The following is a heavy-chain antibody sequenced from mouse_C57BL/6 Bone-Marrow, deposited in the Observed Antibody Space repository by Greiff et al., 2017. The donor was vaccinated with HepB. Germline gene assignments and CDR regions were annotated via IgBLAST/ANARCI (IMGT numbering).Heavy chain of an antibody. Sequence: VQLQQPGAELVMPGASVKLSCKASGYTFTSYWMHWVKQRPGQGLEWIGEIDPSDSYTNYNQKFKGKSTLTVDKSSSTAYMQLSSLTSEDSAVYYCASGGVRGGNWYFDVWGTGTTVTVSS. V-gene: IGHV1-69*01. CDR3: ASGGVRGGNWYFDV. J-gene: IGHJ1*03. CDR2: IDPSDSYT. D-gene: IGHD2-14*01. CDR1: GYTFTSYW.